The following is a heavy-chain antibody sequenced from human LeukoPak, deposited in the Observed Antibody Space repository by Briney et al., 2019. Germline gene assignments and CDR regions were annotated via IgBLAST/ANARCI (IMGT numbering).Heavy chain of an antibody. CDR3: ARVFRPSLTVFIIRGAFDI. Sequence: GGSLRLSCAASGFTFSSYWLTWVRQAPGKGLEWVANIKQDGSEKYYVDSVKGRFTISRDNDKNSLYLQMNSLRVEDTAVYYRARVFRPSLTVFIIRGAFDIWGQGTMVTVSS. CDR2: IKQDGSEK. D-gene: IGHD3-3*01. CDR1: GFTFSSYW. J-gene: IGHJ3*02. V-gene: IGHV3-7*01.